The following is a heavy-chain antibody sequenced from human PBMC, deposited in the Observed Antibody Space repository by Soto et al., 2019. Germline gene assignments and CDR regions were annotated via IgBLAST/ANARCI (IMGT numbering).Heavy chain of an antibody. CDR3: ARPPTYDSRGHTWFPP. Sequence: GESLKISCKGSGYSFTSYWIGWVRQMPGKGLEWMGIIYPGDSDTRYSPSFQGQFTISADKSISTAYLQWSSLKASHTGMYYCARPPTYDSRGHTWFPPWGQGPLVTVSS. J-gene: IGHJ5*02. CDR2: IYPGDSDT. D-gene: IGHD3-22*01. CDR1: GYSFTSYW. V-gene: IGHV5-51*01.